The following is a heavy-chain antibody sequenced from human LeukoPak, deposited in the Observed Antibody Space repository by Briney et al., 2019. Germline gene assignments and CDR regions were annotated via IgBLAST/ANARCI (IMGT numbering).Heavy chain of an antibody. Sequence: SETLSLTCTVSGGSSSSSSYYWGGIRQPPGKGLEWIGSIYYCGCTFYNPSLQSRVTISVDTSKNPFSLNLSSVTAADTAVYYCARLTRSTTAARPGKYWFDPWGQGTLVTVSS. CDR2: IYYCGCT. CDR1: GGSSSSSSYY. V-gene: IGHV4-39*01. CDR3: ARLTRSTTAARPGKYWFDP. D-gene: IGHD6-6*01. J-gene: IGHJ5*02.